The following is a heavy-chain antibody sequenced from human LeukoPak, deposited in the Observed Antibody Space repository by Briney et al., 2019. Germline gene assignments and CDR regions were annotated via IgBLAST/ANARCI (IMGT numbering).Heavy chain of an antibody. CDR2: IYYSGST. Sequence: PSETLSLTCTVSGGSISSYYWSWIRQPPGKGLEWIGYIYYSGSTNYNPSLKSRVTISVDTSKNQFSLKLSSVTAADTAVYYYARHSNSGNWFDPWGQGTLVTVSS. J-gene: IGHJ5*02. D-gene: IGHD4-11*01. CDR3: ARHSNSGNWFDP. V-gene: IGHV4-59*08. CDR1: GGSISSYY.